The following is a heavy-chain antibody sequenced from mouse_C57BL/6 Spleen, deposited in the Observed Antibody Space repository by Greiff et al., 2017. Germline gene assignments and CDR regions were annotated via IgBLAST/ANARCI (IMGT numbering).Heavy chain of an antibody. Sequence: QVQLKQPGAELVKPGASVKVSCKASGYTFTSYWMHWVKQRPGQGLAWIGRIHPSDSDTNYNQKFKGKATLTVDKSSSTAYMQLISLTSEDSAVYYCAIGGITTAYYYAMDYWGQGTSVTVSS. CDR3: AIGGITTAYYYAMDY. D-gene: IGHD2-4*01. J-gene: IGHJ4*01. CDR2: IHPSDSDT. V-gene: IGHV1-74*01. CDR1: GYTFTSYW.